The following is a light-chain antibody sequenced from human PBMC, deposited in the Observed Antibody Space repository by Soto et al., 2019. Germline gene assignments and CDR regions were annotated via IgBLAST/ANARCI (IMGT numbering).Light chain of an antibody. V-gene: IGLV3-1*01. CDR1: KLGDRY. Sequence: SSELTQPPSVSVSPGQTASITCSGYKLGDRYTCWYQQRPGQSPVLVIHQDNKRPSGIPERFSGSNSGNTATLTISGTQAMDEADYYCQAWDSGTVIFGGGTKLTVL. CDR3: QAWDSGTVI. CDR2: QDN. J-gene: IGLJ2*01.